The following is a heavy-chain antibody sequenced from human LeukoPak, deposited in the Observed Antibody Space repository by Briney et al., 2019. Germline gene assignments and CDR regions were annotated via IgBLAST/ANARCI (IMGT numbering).Heavy chain of an antibody. CDR2: ISGSGGST. J-gene: IGHJ4*02. CDR3: AKAHTEYQLLSGFY. CDR1: GFTFSSYA. Sequence: GGSLRLSCAASGFTFSSYAMSWVRQAPGKGLEWVSAISGSGGSTYYADSVKGRFTISRDNSKNTLYLQMNSLRAEDTAVYYRAKAHTEYQLLSGFYWGQGTLVTVSS. D-gene: IGHD2-2*01. V-gene: IGHV3-23*01.